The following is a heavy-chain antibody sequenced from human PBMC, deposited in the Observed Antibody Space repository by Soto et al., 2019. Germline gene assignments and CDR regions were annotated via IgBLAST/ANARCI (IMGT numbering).Heavy chain of an antibody. CDR2: ISGSGGST. CDR1: GFTFSSYA. Sequence: GGSLRLSCAASGFTFSSYAMSWVRQAPGKGLEWVSAISGSGGSTYYADFVKGRFTISRDNSKNTLYLQMNSLRAEDTAVYYCAKDRIVGATGFSMDVWGQGTTVTVSS. J-gene: IGHJ6*02. CDR3: AKDRIVGATGFSMDV. D-gene: IGHD1-26*01. V-gene: IGHV3-23*01.